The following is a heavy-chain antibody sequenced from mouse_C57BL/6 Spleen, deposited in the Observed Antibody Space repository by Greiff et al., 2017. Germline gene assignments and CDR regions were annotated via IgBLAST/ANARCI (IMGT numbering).Heavy chain of an antibody. CDR1: GYTFTSYW. CDR2: IHPNSGST. CDR3: VIYDGYYYAMDY. V-gene: IGHV1-64*01. J-gene: IGHJ4*01. Sequence: QVQLQQPGAELVKPGASVQLSCKASGYTFTSYWMHWVKQRPGQGLEWIGMIHPNSGSTNYNEKFKSKSTLTVDKSASTAYMQLSSLTSEDSAVYYCVIYDGYYYAMDYWGQGTSVTVSS. D-gene: IGHD2-3*01.